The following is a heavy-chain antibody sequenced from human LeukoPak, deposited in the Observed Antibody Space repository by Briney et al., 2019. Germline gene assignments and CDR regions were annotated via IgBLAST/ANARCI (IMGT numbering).Heavy chain of an antibody. V-gene: IGHV3-48*03. D-gene: IGHD2-21*02. CDR1: GFTFSSYE. CDR3: ARDPYCGGDCYSHYFDY. J-gene: IGHJ4*02. Sequence: GESLRLSCAASGFTFSSYEMNWVRQAPGKGLEGVSYISSSGSTIYYADSVKGRFTISRDNAKNSLYLQMNSLRAEDTAVYYCARDPYCGGDCYSHYFDYWDQGTLVTVSS. CDR2: ISSSGSTI.